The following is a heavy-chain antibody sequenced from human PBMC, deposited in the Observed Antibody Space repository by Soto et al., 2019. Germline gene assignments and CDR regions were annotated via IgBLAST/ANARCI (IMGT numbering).Heavy chain of an antibody. V-gene: IGHV3-74*01. CDR3: AKGKANTVFGVNTLFDY. J-gene: IGHJ4*02. CDR1: GFTFSSYW. CDR2: INSDGSST. D-gene: IGHD3-3*01. Sequence: GGSLRLSCAASGFTFSSYWMHWVRQAPGKGLVWVSRINSDGSSTSYADSVKGRFTISRDNAKNTLYLQMNSLRAEDTAIYYCAKGKANTVFGVNTLFDYWGQGTLVTVSS.